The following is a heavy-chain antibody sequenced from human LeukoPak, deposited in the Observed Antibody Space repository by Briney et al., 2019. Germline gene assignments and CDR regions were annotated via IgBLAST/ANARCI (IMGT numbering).Heavy chain of an antibody. J-gene: IGHJ3*02. CDR2: INPNSGGT. CDR1: GYTFTFYY. Sequence: ASVKVSFKSSGYTFTFYYMHWVRQAPGQGLGWMGWINPNSGGTNYAQKFQGRVTMTRDTSISPAYMELSRLRSDDTAVYYCARDYSDIVATIWLDDAFDIWGQGTMVTVSS. CDR3: ARDYSDIVATIWLDDAFDI. D-gene: IGHD5-12*01. V-gene: IGHV1-2*02.